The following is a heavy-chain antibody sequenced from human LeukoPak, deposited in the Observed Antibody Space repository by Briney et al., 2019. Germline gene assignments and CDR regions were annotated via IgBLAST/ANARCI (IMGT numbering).Heavy chain of an antibody. V-gene: IGHV3-23*01. J-gene: IGHJ4*02. CDR2: IRPDGDRT. D-gene: IGHD6-19*01. CDR1: GGSISSSSYY. Sequence: ETLSLTCTVSGGSISSSSYYWGWIRQPPGKGLEWVSAIRPDGDRTYYANSVRGRFTISRDNSKDTVYLQINGLRVEDTAVYYCAREQSGTRGWYTVDYWGQGTLVTVSS. CDR3: AREQSGTRGWYTVDY.